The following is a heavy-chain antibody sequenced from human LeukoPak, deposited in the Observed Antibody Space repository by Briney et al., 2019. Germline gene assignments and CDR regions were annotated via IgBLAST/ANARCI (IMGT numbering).Heavy chain of an antibody. V-gene: IGHV3-21*01. Sequence: PGGSLRLSCAASGFTFSSYSMNWVRQAPGKGLEWVSSISSSSSYIYYADSVKGRFTISRDNAKNSLYLQMNSLRAEDTAVYYCARDRVTTFGVVIINDYYYYMAVWGKGTTVTVSS. CDR1: GFTFSSYS. CDR2: ISSSSSYI. J-gene: IGHJ6*03. CDR3: ARDRVTTFGVVIINDYYYYMAV. D-gene: IGHD3-3*01.